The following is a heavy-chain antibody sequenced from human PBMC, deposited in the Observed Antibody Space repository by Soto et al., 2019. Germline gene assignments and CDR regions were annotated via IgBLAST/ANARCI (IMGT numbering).Heavy chain of an antibody. CDR2: ISGSGGST. D-gene: IGHD2-2*01. J-gene: IGHJ6*03. CDR1: GFTFSSYA. V-gene: IGHV3-23*01. Sequence: PGGSLRLSCAASGFTFSSYAMSWVRQAPGKGLEWVSAISGSGGSTYYADSVKGRFTISRDNSKNTLYLQMNSLRAEDTAVYYCAKSGIWCSSTSCHSGGGFYHHYYMDVWGKRTNVTVSS. CDR3: AKSGIWCSSTSCHSGGGFYHHYYMDV.